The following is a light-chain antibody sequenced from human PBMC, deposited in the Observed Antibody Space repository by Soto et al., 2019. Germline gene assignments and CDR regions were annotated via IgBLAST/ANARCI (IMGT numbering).Light chain of an antibody. CDR3: QHYNSYSEA. V-gene: IGKV3-20*01. J-gene: IGKJ1*01. CDR2: GAS. Sequence: EIVLPQSPGTLSLSAGERSTLSCISSQSLSSSYLVWYQQKPGQAPRLLIYGASSRATGIPDRFSGSGSGTEFTLTISSLQPDDFATYYCQHYNSYSEAFGQGTKVDI. CDR1: QSLSSSY.